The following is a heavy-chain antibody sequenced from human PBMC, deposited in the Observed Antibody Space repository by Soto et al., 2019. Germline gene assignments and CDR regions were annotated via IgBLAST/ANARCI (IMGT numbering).Heavy chain of an antibody. CDR3: ARDVVEVAGSQNWLDT. J-gene: IGHJ5*02. CDR2: INPKSGGT. CDR1: GDIFTGYY. V-gene: IGHV1-2*02. Sequence: SSVKVSCKASGDIFTGYYMHWVRQAPGQGLEWVGWINPKSGGTNYAQNFQGRATITRDSSISTVYLELTSLRPDDTAVYYCARDVVEVAGSQNWLDTWGQGILVTVSS. D-gene: IGHD6-19*01.